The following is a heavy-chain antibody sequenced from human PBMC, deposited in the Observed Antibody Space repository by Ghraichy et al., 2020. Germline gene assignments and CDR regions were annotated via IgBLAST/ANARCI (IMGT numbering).Heavy chain of an antibody. V-gene: IGHV3-7*03. CDR1: GFTFSSYW. J-gene: IGHJ4*02. Sequence: GSLRLSCAASGFTFSSYWMSWVRQAPGKGLEWVANIKQDGSEKYYVDSVKGRFTISRDNAKNSLYLQMNSLRAEDTAVYYCARGRSKGVAGALQYWGQGTLVTVSS. CDR3: ARGRSKGVAGALQY. CDR2: IKQDGSEK. D-gene: IGHD2-8*01.